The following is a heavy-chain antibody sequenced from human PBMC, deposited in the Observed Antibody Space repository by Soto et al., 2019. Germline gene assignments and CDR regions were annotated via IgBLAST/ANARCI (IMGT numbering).Heavy chain of an antibody. CDR1: GFTFSSYG. J-gene: IGHJ5*02. CDR3: ATHYDILTGYIT. Sequence: PGGSLRLSCAASGFTFSSYGMHWVRQAPGKGLEWVAVISYDGSNKYYVDSVKGRFTISRDNSKNTLYLQMNSLRAEDTAVYYCATHYDILTGYITWGQGTLVTVSS. D-gene: IGHD3-9*01. CDR2: ISYDGSNK. V-gene: IGHV3-30*03.